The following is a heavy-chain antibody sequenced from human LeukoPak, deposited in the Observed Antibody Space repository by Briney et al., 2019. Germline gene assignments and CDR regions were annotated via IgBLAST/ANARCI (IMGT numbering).Heavy chain of an antibody. J-gene: IGHJ4*02. Sequence: KPGGSLRLSCAASGFTFSTYNMNWVRQAPGKGLEWVSSITSSSTYIYYADSVKGRLTISRDNAKNSLYLQMNSLRAEDTAVYYCARHPFYDILTGYIRSFDYWGQGTLVTVSS. CDR2: ITSSSTYI. D-gene: IGHD3-9*01. CDR3: ARHPFYDILTGYIRSFDY. CDR1: GFTFSTYN. V-gene: IGHV3-21*01.